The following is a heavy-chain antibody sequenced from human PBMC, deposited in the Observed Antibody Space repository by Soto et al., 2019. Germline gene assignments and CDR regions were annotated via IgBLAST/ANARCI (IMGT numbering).Heavy chain of an antibody. CDR1: GFTFSSYA. CDR2: LGGSSGIP. V-gene: IGHV3-23*01. J-gene: IGHJ4*02. D-gene: IGHD5-18*01. Sequence: GGSLRLSCEASGFTFSSYAMSWALQVPGKGLVWVSTLGGSSGIPYYADSVMGRFTISRDISKNTLYLQMNSLRAEDTAVYFCAKIRDTNMDMSVAYWGQGTVVTVSS. CDR3: AKIRDTNMDMSVAY.